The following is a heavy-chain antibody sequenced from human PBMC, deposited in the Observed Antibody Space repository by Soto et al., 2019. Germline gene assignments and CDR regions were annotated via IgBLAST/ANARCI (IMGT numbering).Heavy chain of an antibody. J-gene: IGHJ4*02. CDR2: IYSGGST. CDR3: ASDRLGECIASFLY. D-gene: IGHD3-16*01. Sequence: EVQLVESGGGLVQPGGSLRISCAASGFTVSSNYMSWVRQAPGKGLEWVSVIYSGGSTYYADSVKGRFTISRDNSKNTLYLHMNSLRADDTAVYYCASDRLGECIASFLYCGQGTLVTVSS. V-gene: IGHV3-66*01. CDR1: GFTVSSNY.